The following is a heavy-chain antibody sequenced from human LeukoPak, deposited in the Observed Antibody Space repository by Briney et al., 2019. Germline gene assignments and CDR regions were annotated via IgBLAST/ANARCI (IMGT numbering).Heavy chain of an antibody. CDR1: GFTVSSNS. D-gene: IGHD6-13*01. Sequence: PGGSLRLSCTVSGFTVSSNSMSWVRQAPGKGLEWVSFIYSDNTHYSDSVKGRFTISRDNSKNTLYLQMNSLRAEDTAVYYCARVSKQQLVRWFDPWGQGTLVTVSS. CDR3: ARVSKQQLVRWFDP. J-gene: IGHJ5*02. V-gene: IGHV3-53*01. CDR2: IYSDNT.